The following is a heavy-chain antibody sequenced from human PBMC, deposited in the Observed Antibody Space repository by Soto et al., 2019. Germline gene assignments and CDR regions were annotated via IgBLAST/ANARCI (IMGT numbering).Heavy chain of an antibody. CDR2: ISGSGTST. Sequence: EVQVLESGGGLVQPGGSLRLSCAASGFIFSRYTMNWVRQAPGKGLEWVSAISGSGTSTFYADSVKGRFTISRDNSKNTLYLQMISMRADATAVYYSVHGDYNVGFSYWGQGTLVTVSS. J-gene: IGHJ4*02. CDR3: VHGDYNVGFSY. V-gene: IGHV3-23*01. D-gene: IGHD4-17*01. CDR1: GFIFSRYT.